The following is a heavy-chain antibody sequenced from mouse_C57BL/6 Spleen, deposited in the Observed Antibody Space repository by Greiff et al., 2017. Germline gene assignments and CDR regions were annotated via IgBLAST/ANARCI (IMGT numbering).Heavy chain of an antibody. CDR3: ARVGYGSSYRNYAMDY. V-gene: IGHV1-42*01. Sequence: VHVKQSGPELVKPGASVKISCKASGYSFTGYYMNWVKQSPEKSLEWIGEINPSTGGTTYNQKFKAKATLTVDKSSSTAYMQLKSLTSEDSAVYYCARVGYGSSYRNYAMDYWGQGTSVTVSS. J-gene: IGHJ4*01. CDR1: GYSFTGYY. CDR2: INPSTGGT. D-gene: IGHD1-1*01.